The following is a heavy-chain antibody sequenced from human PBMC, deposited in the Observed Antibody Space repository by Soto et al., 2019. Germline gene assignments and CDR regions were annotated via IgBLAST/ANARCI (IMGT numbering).Heavy chain of an antibody. CDR3: ASLGARDYGLYFDY. CDR1: GGSVSSGSYY. D-gene: IGHD4-17*01. Sequence: SETLSLTCTVSGGSVSSGSYYWSWIRQPPGKGLEWIGYIYYSGSTNYNPSLKSRVTISVDTSKNQFSLKMSSVTAAATAVYYCASLGARDYGLYFDYWGQGTMVTVSS. V-gene: IGHV4-61*01. CDR2: IYYSGST. J-gene: IGHJ4*02.